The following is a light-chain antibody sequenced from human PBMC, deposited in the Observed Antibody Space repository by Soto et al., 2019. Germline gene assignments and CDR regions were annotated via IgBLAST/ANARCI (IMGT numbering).Light chain of an antibody. CDR3: SSYKSSNTLYV. CDR2: EVG. CDR1: SSDVGAYNY. Sequence: QSALTQPASVSGSPGQSITISCTGTSSDVGAYNYVSWYQQHPGKAPKLMIYEVGYRPSGVSHRCSGSKSGNTASLTISGLPAEDEADYYCSSYKSSNTLYVFGSGTKLTVL. J-gene: IGLJ1*01. V-gene: IGLV2-14*01.